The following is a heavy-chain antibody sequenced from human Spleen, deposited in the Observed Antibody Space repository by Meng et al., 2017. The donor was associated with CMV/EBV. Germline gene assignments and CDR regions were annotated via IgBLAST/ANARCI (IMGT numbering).Heavy chain of an antibody. Sequence: SLKISCAASGFPFDAYVMHCVRQAPGKGLEWVSGITWNSGSIVYADSVKGRFTISRDNAKNSLYLQMNSLRAEDTAVYYCASDGYCSSTSCERYYYYGMDVWGQGTTVTVSS. CDR1: GFPFDAYV. J-gene: IGHJ6*02. V-gene: IGHV3-9*01. D-gene: IGHD2-2*01. CDR3: ASDGYCSSTSCERYYYYGMDV. CDR2: ITWNSGSI.